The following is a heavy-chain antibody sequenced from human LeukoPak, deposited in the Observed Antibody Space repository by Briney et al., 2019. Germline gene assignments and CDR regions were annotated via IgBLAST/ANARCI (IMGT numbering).Heavy chain of an antibody. CDR1: GYTFTSYY. V-gene: IGHV1-69*06. D-gene: IGHD2-15*01. CDR3: AREDCSGGSCLNCDY. CDR2: IIPIFGTA. Sequence: ASVKVSCKASGYTFTSYYINWVRQAPGQGLEWMGRIIPIFGTANYAQKFQGRVTITADKSTSTAYMELSSLRSEDTAVYYCAREDCSGGSCLNCDYWGQGTLVTVSS. J-gene: IGHJ4*02.